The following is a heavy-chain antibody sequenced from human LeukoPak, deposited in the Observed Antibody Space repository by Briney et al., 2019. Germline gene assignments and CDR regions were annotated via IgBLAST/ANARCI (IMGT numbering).Heavy chain of an antibody. CDR1: GYTFTSYA. J-gene: IGHJ6*02. Sequence: SVKVSCKASGYTFTSYAITWVRQAPGQGLEWMGRIIPTLGMANYAQKFQGRVTITADKSTTTAYMELSSLRSEDTAVYYCARVLDYGGNFYYYFGMDVWGQGTTVTVSS. CDR2: IIPTLGMA. D-gene: IGHD4-23*01. CDR3: ARVLDYGGNFYYYFGMDV. V-gene: IGHV1-69*04.